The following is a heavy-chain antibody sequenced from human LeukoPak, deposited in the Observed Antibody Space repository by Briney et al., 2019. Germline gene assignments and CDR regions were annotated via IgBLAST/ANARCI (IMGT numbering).Heavy chain of an antibody. D-gene: IGHD2-2*01. CDR2: INPNSGGT. Sequence: ASVKVSCKASGYTFTGYYRHWVRQAPGQGLEWMGWINPNSGGTNYAQKFQGRVTMTRDTSISTAYMELSRLRSDDTAVYYCARDPRYYRSTNWYAGRNWFDLWGQGTLVTVSS. CDR1: GYTFTGYY. J-gene: IGHJ5*02. V-gene: IGHV1-2*02. CDR3: ARDPRYYRSTNWYAGRNWFDL.